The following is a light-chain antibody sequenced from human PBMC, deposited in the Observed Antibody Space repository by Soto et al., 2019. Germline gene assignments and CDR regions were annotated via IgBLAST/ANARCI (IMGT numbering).Light chain of an antibody. CDR2: GAS. V-gene: IGKV3-15*01. CDR3: QQYFNWGT. CDR1: QRISDN. Sequence: EIVMTQSPATLSVSPGDSATLSCRASQRISDNLAWYQQKPGQTPRLLIYGASTRATGIPARFSGSGSETEFPLTISSLQSEDFAVYYCQQYFNWGTFGQGTKVEIK. J-gene: IGKJ1*01.